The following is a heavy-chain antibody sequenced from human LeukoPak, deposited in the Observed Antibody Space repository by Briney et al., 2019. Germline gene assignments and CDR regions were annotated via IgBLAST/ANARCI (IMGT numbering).Heavy chain of an antibody. D-gene: IGHD3-22*01. CDR2: IYTSGST. J-gene: IGHJ4*02. CDR1: GGSISSYY. CDR3: ARLTSYYDSSGIGYYFDY. Sequence: SETLSLTCTVSGGSISSYYWSWIRQPPGKGLEWIGYIYTSGSTNYNPSLKSRVTISVDTSKNQFSLKLSFVTAADTAVYYCARLTSYYDSSGIGYYFDYWGQGTLVTVSS. V-gene: IGHV4-4*09.